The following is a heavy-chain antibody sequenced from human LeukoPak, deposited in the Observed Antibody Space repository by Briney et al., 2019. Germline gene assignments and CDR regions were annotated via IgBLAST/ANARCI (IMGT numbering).Heavy chain of an antibody. Sequence: PGKSLRLSCAASGFTFSGYPIHWVRQAPGKGLEWVAVISYDGSNKYYADSVKGRFTISRDNSKNTLYLQMNSLRAEDTAVYYCARGSTAAAPGWVYWSHGTLVTVSS. J-gene: IGHJ4*01. D-gene: IGHD6-19*01. CDR3: ARGSTAAAPGWVY. CDR1: GFTFSGYP. V-gene: IGHV3-30-3*01. CDR2: ISYDGSNK.